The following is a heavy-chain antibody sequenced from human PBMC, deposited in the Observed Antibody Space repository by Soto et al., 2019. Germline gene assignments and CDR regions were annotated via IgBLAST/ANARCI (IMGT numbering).Heavy chain of an antibody. CDR2: MNPKSGYT. CDR1: GYTFINYD. V-gene: IGHV1-8*01. D-gene: IGHD6-13*01. CDR3: ARVGHSSDWYYFDS. J-gene: IGHJ4*02. Sequence: GASVKVSCKASGYTFINYDINWVRQATGQGLEWMGWMNPKSGYTGYAENFQGRVTMTRNTSISTAYLELSSLRSEVTAVYYCARVGHSSDWYYFDSWGQGTLVTVS.